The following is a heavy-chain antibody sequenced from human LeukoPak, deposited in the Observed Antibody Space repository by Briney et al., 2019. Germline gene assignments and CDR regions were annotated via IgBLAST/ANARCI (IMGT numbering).Heavy chain of an antibody. CDR2: IYYSGST. D-gene: IGHD5-18*01. V-gene: IGHV4-59*01. J-gene: IGHJ4*02. Sequence: SETLSLTCAVYGGSFSGYYWSWIRQPPGKGLEWIGYIYYSGSTNYNPSLKSRVTISVDTSKNQFSLKLSSVTAADTAVYYCARAPIQLWNYFDYWGQGTLVTVSP. CDR3: ARAPIQLWNYFDY. CDR1: GGSFSGYY.